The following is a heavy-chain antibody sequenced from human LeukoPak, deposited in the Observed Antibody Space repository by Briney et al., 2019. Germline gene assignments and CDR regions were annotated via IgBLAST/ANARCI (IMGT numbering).Heavy chain of an antibody. Sequence: KSSETLSLTCAVYGGSFSGYYWSWIRQPPGKGLEWIGEINHSGSTNYNPSLKSRVTISVDTSKNQFSLKLSSVTAADTAVYYCARERARGYSGYENDYWGQGTLVTVSS. J-gene: IGHJ4*02. D-gene: IGHD5-12*01. CDR1: GGSFSGYY. V-gene: IGHV4-34*01. CDR2: INHSGST. CDR3: ARERARGYSGYENDY.